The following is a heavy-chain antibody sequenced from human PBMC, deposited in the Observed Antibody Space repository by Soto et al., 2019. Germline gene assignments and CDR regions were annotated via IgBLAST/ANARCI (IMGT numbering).Heavy chain of an antibody. Sequence: SETLSLTCTVSGGSISSYYWSWIRQPPGKGLEWIGYIYYSGSTNYNPSLKSRVTISVDTSKNQFSLKLSSVTAADTAVYYCARDHCSSTSCFNWFEPWGQGTLVTVSS. CDR3: ARDHCSSTSCFNWFEP. D-gene: IGHD2-2*01. J-gene: IGHJ5*02. CDR1: GGSISSYY. V-gene: IGHV4-59*01. CDR2: IYYSGST.